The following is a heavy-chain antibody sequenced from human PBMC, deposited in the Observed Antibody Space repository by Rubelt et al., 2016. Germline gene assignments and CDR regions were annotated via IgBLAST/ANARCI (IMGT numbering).Heavy chain of an antibody. J-gene: IGHJ1*01. CDR3: GGLRGYGEG. D-gene: IGHD4/OR15-4a*01. Sequence: QLHLQESGPGLVKPSETLSLTCIVSGGSISSRYYWGWIRQTPGKELEWIGSIYYSGSTSYRPSLNSRVTMSVDTSKNQFSLLLTSVNGGNRAVDYGGGLRGYGEGWGQGTLVTVSS. V-gene: IGHV4-39*03. CDR2: IYYSGST. CDR1: GGSISSRYY.